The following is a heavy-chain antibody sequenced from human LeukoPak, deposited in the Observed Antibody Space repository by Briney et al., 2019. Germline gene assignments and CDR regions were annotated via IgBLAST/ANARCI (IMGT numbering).Heavy chain of an antibody. V-gene: IGHV4-59*01. CDR3: ARLVYYYDSSGYYHPLYYFDY. Sequence: SETLSLTCTVSGGSISSYYWSWIRQPPGKGLEWIGYIYYSGSTNYNPSLKSRVTISVDTSKKQFSLKLSSVTAADTAVYYCARLVYYYDSSGYYHPLYYFDYWGQGTLVTVFS. CDR2: IYYSGST. CDR1: GGSISSYY. D-gene: IGHD3-22*01. J-gene: IGHJ4*02.